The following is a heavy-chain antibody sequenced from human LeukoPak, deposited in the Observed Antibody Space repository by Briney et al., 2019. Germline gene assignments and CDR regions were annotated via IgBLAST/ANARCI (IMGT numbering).Heavy chain of an antibody. CDR3: ARVAGYSYGCDY. CDR1: GGTFSGYA. V-gene: IGHV1-69*13. D-gene: IGHD5-18*01. CDR2: IIPIFGTA. Sequence: GASVKVSCKASGGTFSGYAISWVRQAPGQGLEWMGGIIPIFGTANYAQKFQGRVTITADESTSTAYMELSSLRSEDTAVYYCARVAGYSYGCDYWGQGTLVTVSS. J-gene: IGHJ4*02.